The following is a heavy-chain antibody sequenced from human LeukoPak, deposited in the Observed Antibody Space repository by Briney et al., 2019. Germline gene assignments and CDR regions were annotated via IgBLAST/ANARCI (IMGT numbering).Heavy chain of an antibody. V-gene: IGHV3-15*01. J-gene: IGHJ2*01. CDR2: IKSKSDGGTT. Sequence: PGGSLRLSCAASGLTLSNAWMSWVRQAPGKGLEWVGRIKSKSDGGTTDYSAPVEGRCTISRDDSKKTLFLQMNNLKIEDTAVYYCATGGHYFGLWGRGTLVTVSS. CDR1: GLTLSNAW. CDR3: ATGGHYFGL.